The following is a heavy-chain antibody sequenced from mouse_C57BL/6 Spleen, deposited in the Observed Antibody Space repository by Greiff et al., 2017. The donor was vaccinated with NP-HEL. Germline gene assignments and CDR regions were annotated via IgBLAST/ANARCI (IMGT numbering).Heavy chain of an antibody. CDR1: GYTFTDYN. CDR3: ARGGDYDRYYYAMDY. V-gene: IGHV1-18*01. Sequence: LVEPGASVKIPCKASGYTFTDYNMDWVKQSHGKSLEWIGDINPNNGGTIYNQKFKGKATLTVDKSSSTAYMELRSLTSEDTAVYYCARGGDYDRYYYAMDYWGQGTSVTVSS. D-gene: IGHD2-4*01. J-gene: IGHJ4*01. CDR2: INPNNGGT.